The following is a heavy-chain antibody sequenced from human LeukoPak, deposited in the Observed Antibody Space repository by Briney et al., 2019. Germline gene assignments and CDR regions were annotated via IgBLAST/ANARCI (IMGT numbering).Heavy chain of an antibody. D-gene: IGHD4-17*01. Sequence: SGTLSLTCAVSGGSISSSNWWSWVRQPPGKGLEWIGEIYHSGSTNYNPSLKSRVTISVDTSKNQFSLKLSSVTAADTAVYYCARVYGDYDSLPHFDYWGQGTLVTVSS. J-gene: IGHJ4*02. V-gene: IGHV4-4*02. CDR1: GGSISSSNW. CDR3: ARVYGDYDSLPHFDY. CDR2: IYHSGST.